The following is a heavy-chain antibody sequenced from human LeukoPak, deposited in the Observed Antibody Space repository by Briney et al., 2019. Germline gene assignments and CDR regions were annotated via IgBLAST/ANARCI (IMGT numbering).Heavy chain of an antibody. J-gene: IGHJ2*01. Sequence: SETLSLTCTVSGGSISSYYWSWILQPPGKGLEWIVYIYYSGSTNYNPSLKSRVTISVDTSKNQFSLKLSSVTAADTAVYYCAREDGDYDKWYFDLWGRGTLVTVSS. V-gene: IGHV4-59*01. CDR1: GGSISSYY. CDR2: IYYSGST. D-gene: IGHD4-17*01. CDR3: AREDGDYDKWYFDL.